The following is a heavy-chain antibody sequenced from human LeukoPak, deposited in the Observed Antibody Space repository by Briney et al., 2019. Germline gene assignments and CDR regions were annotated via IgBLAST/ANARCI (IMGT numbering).Heavy chain of an antibody. Sequence: ASVKVSCKASGSTFTGYYMHWVRQAPGQGLEWMGWINPNSGGTNYAQKFQGRVTMTRDTSISTAYMELSGLRSDDTAVYYCARKTAVAGDNWFDPWGQGTLVTVSS. D-gene: IGHD6-19*01. V-gene: IGHV1-2*02. CDR2: INPNSGGT. J-gene: IGHJ5*02. CDR3: ARKTAVAGDNWFDP. CDR1: GSTFTGYY.